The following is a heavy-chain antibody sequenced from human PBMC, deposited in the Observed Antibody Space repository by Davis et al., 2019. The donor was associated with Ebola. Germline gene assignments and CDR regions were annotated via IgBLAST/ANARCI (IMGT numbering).Heavy chain of an antibody. CDR1: GFTFSSYS. D-gene: IGHD1-1*01. V-gene: IGHV3-48*02. CDR3: ARKGQRDYYYYGMDV. CDR2: ISSSSSTI. J-gene: IGHJ6*04. Sequence: PGGSLRLSCAASGFTFSSYSMNWVRQAPGKGLEWVSYISSSSSTIYYADSVKGRFTISRDNAKNSLYLQMNSLRDEVTAVYYCARKGQRDYYYYGMDVWGKGTTVTVSS.